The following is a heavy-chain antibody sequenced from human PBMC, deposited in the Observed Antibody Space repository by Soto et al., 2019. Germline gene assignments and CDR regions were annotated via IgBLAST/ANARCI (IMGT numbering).Heavy chain of an antibody. D-gene: IGHD6-6*01. Sequence: PGGSLRLSCAASGFTFSSYAMHWVRQAPGKGLEWVAVISYDGSNKYYADSVKGRFTISRDNSKNTLYLQMNSLRAEDTAVYYCARAISNSSSWRGPVGYWGQGTLVTVSS. CDR3: ARAISNSSSWRGPVGY. J-gene: IGHJ4*02. CDR2: ISYDGSNK. CDR1: GFTFSSYA. V-gene: IGHV3-30-3*01.